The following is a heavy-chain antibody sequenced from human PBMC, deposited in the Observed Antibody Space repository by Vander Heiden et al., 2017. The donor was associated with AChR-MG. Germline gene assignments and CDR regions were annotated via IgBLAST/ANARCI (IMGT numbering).Heavy chain of an antibody. D-gene: IGHD6-19*01. CDR1: GFTFSSYS. J-gene: IGHJ1*01. Sequence: VQLVESGGGLVKPGWSLRLSCAASGFTFSSYSMNWVRQAPGKGLEWVSSISSSSSYIYYADSVKGRFTISRDNAKNSLYLQMNSLRAEDTAVYYCARRGWYLGAGEYFQHWVQGSLVTVSS. CDR2: ISSSSSYI. V-gene: IGHV3-21*01. CDR3: ARRGWYLGAGEYFQH.